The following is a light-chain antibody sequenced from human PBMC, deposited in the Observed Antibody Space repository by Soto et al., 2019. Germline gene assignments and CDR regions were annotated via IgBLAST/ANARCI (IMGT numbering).Light chain of an antibody. Sequence: VLTQSPATLSLSPGERATLSCRASQTVSSFLAWYQQKPGQAPRLLIHDSSDRATGIPARFSGSGSGTDFVLTISSLEPEDVAVYYCQQRSNWPLTFCGGTRVEI. CDR1: QTVSSF. J-gene: IGKJ4*01. V-gene: IGKV3-11*01. CDR2: DSS. CDR3: QQRSNWPLT.